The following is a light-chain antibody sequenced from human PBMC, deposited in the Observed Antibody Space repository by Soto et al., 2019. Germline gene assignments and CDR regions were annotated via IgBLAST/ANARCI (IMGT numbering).Light chain of an antibody. CDR2: DAS. V-gene: IGKV3-11*01. J-gene: IGKJ4*01. CDR1: QTVSRY. Sequence: EIVLTQSPSTLSLSAGERVTLSCRASQTVSRYLAWYQHKPGQAPRLLIHDASNRATGISARFSGGGSGTDFTLTISSLEPEDFAVYYCQQRRDWPLTFGGGTKLEIK. CDR3: QQRRDWPLT.